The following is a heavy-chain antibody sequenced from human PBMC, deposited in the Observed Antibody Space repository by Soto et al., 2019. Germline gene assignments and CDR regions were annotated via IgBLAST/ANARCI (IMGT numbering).Heavy chain of an antibody. D-gene: IGHD7-27*01. J-gene: IGHJ5*02. CDR1: GFTFSSYG. Sequence: QVQLVESGGGVVQPGRSLRLSCAASGFTFSSYGMHWVRQAPGKGLEWVAVIWYDGSNKYYADSVKGRFTISRDNSKNTLYLQMNSLRAEHTAVYYCARDPNGDNWFDPWGQGTLVTVSS. CDR3: ARDPNGDNWFDP. CDR2: IWYDGSNK. V-gene: IGHV3-33*01.